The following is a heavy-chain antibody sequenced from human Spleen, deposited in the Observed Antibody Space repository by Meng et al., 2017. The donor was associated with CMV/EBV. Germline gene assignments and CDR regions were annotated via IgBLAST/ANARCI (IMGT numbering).Heavy chain of an antibody. V-gene: IGHV3-21*05. CDR1: GFTFSSYS. Sequence: GGSLRLSCAASGFTFSSYSMNWVRQAPGKGLEWVSYISSSSSYIYFADSVKGRFTISRDNAKNSLYLQMNSLRAEDTAVYYCARDRVTMVRGVISLWGQGTLVTVSS. CDR2: ISSSSSYI. D-gene: IGHD3-10*01. J-gene: IGHJ4*02. CDR3: ARDRVTMVRGVISL.